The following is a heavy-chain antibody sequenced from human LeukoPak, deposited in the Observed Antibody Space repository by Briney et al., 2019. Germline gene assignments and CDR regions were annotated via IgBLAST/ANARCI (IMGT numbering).Heavy chain of an antibody. D-gene: IGHD1-26*01. CDR2: VYYTGSI. Sequence: SETLSLTCTVSGGSINSNRNYWGWVRQPPGKGLEWIGSVYYTGSIYYSPSLKSRVTISVDRSKNQFSLKLSSVTAADTAVYYCARTKWELLRGDWFDPWGQGTLVTVSS. CDR1: GGSINSNRNY. V-gene: IGHV4-39*07. CDR3: ARTKWELLRGDWFDP. J-gene: IGHJ5*02.